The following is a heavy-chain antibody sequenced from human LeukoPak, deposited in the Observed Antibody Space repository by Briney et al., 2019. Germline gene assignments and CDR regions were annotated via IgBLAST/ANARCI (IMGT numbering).Heavy chain of an antibody. CDR3: ARVGPYCSSTSCPMNN. V-gene: IGHV1-69*13. CDR1: GYTFTSYG. CDR2: IIPIFGTA. Sequence: SVKVSCKASGYTFTSYGISWVRQAPGQGLEWMGGIIPIFGTANYAQKFQGRVTITADESTSTAYMELSSLRSEDTAVYYCARVGPYCSSTSCPMNNWGQGTMVTVSS. D-gene: IGHD2-2*01. J-gene: IGHJ3*01.